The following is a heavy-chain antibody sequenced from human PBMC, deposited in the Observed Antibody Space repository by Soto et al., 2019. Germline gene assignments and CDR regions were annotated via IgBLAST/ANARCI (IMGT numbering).Heavy chain of an antibody. V-gene: IGHV3-30*18. CDR2: ISYDGSNK. D-gene: IGHD6-13*01. CDR3: AKEEGAAGTYFDY. J-gene: IGHJ4*02. Sequence: GGSLRLSCAASGFTFSSYGMHWVRQAPGKGLEWVAVISYDGSNKYYADSVKGRFTISRDNSKNTLYLQMNSLRAEDTAVYYCAKEEGAAGTYFDYWGQGTLVTVSS. CDR1: GFTFSSYG.